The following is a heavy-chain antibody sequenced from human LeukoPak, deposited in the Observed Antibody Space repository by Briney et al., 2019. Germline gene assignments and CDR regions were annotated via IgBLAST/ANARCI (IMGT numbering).Heavy chain of an antibody. CDR2: ISYDGSNK. Sequence: PGGSLRLSCAASGFTFSSYAMHWVRQAPGKGLEWVAVISYDGSNKYYADSVKGRFTISGDNSKNTLYLQMNSLRAGDTAVYYCARARSGGSYYYMDIWGKGTTVTVSS. J-gene: IGHJ6*03. CDR3: ARARSGGSYYYMDI. CDR1: GFTFSSYA. V-gene: IGHV3-30-3*01. D-gene: IGHD3-10*01.